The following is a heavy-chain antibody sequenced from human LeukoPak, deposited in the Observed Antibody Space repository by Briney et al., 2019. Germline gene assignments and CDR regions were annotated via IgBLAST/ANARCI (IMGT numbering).Heavy chain of an antibody. CDR2: INHSGST. CDR3: ARLRYCGLWY. Sequence: SETLSLTCAVYGGSFSGYYWSWIRQPPGKGLEWIGEINHSGSTNYNPSLKSRVIISVDTSKNQFSLKLSSVTAADTAVYYCARLRYCGLWYWGQGTLVTVSS. J-gene: IGHJ4*02. CDR1: GGSFSGYY. V-gene: IGHV4-34*01. D-gene: IGHD4-23*01.